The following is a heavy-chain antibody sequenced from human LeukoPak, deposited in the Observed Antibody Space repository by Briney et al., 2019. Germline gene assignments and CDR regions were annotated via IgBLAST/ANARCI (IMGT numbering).Heavy chain of an antibody. CDR1: GGSISSSSYY. Sequence: SETLSLTCTVSGGSISSSSYYWSWIRQPPGKGLEWIGEINHSGSTNYNPSLKSRVTISVDTSKNQFSLKLSSVTAADTAVYYCARPRIAVAGTVYFQHWGQGTLVTVSS. CDR2: INHSGST. CDR3: ARPRIAVAGTVYFQH. J-gene: IGHJ1*01. D-gene: IGHD6-19*01. V-gene: IGHV4-39*07.